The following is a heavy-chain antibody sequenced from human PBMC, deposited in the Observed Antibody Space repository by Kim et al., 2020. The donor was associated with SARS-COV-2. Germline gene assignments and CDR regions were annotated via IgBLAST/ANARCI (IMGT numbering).Heavy chain of an antibody. D-gene: IGHD2-2*01. J-gene: IGHJ6*03. CDR1: GFTFSSYE. Sequence: GGSLRLSCAASGFTFSSYEMNWVRQAPGKGLEWVSYISSSGSTIYYADSVKGRFTISRDNAKNSLYLQMNSLRAEDTAVYYCARGDQLPSEYYYYYMDVWGKGTTVTVSS. CDR3: ARGDQLPSEYYYYYMDV. CDR2: ISSSGSTI. V-gene: IGHV3-48*03.